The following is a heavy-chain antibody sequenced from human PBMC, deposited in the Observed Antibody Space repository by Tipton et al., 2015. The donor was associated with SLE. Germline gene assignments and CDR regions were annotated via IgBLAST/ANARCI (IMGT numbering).Heavy chain of an antibody. J-gene: IGHJ4*02. D-gene: IGHD1-26*01. Sequence: QLVQSGAEVKKPGESLKISCKGSGYSFNSYWIGWVRQMPGKGLEWMGIIYPGDSDTRYSPSFQGQVTISADKSISTAYLQWSSLKASDTAIYYCARHSIVGATKSYFDYWGQGTLVTVSS. CDR3: ARHSIVGATKSYFDY. CDR1: GYSFNSYW. V-gene: IGHV5-51*01. CDR2: IYPGDSDT.